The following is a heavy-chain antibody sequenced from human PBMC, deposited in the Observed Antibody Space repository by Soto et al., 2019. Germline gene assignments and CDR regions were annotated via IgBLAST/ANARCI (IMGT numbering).Heavy chain of an antibody. CDR3: ANPYRSSSKSSRAYYGMDF. Sequence: PSDTRSRTWTVCGGSISSSSYYWVLIHKPPGKGLEWIGSIYYSGSTYYNPYLKSRVTISVDTSKNQFSLKLSSVTAADTAVYYCANPYRSSSKSSRAYYGMDFWGQGTTVTFSS. D-gene: IGHD6-6*01. CDR2: IYYSGST. V-gene: IGHV4-39*01. CDR1: GGSISSSSYY. J-gene: IGHJ6*02.